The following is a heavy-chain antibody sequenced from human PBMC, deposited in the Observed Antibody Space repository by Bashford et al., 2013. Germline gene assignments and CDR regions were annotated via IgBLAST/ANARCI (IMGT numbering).Heavy chain of an antibody. V-gene: IGHV1-2*02. D-gene: IGHD1-14*01. CDR2: INPNPNSGAT. Sequence: WVRQAPGQGLEWMGWINPNPNSGATKYAEMFQGRVTMTRDTSTSTAYMELRSLRSEDTAVYYCVSLSNRNHFDYWGQGTLVTVSS. CDR3: VSLSNRNHFDY. J-gene: IGHJ4*02.